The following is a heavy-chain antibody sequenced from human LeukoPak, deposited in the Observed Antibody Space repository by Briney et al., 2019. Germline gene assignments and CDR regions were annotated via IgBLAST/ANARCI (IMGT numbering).Heavy chain of an antibody. Sequence: GGSLRLSCAASGFTFSSYAMHWVRQAPGKGLEWVAVTSYDGSNKYYADSVKGRFTISRDNSKNTLYLQMNSLRAEDTAVYYCARDPGYCSSTSCYTRYFDYWGQGTLVTVSS. D-gene: IGHD2-2*02. CDR2: TSYDGSNK. CDR3: ARDPGYCSSTSCYTRYFDY. J-gene: IGHJ4*02. V-gene: IGHV3-30-3*01. CDR1: GFTFSSYA.